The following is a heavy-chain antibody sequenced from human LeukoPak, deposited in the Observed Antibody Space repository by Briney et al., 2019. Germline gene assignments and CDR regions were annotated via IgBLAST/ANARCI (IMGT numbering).Heavy chain of an antibody. Sequence: SETLSLPCTVSGGSISSYYWSWIRQPPGTGLEWIGDIYTSVSSNYNPSLKSRVTISLDTSKNQFSLKLGSVSAADTAVYYCARRGRIAARPYYYYYMDVWGKGTTVSVSS. CDR1: GGSISSYY. CDR3: ARRGRIAARPYYYYYMDV. V-gene: IGHV4-4*09. CDR2: IYTSVSS. J-gene: IGHJ6*03. D-gene: IGHD6-6*01.